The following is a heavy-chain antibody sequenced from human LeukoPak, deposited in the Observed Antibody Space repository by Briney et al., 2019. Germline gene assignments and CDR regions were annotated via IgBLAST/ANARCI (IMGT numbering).Heavy chain of an antibody. J-gene: IGHJ3*02. D-gene: IGHD2-2*01. Sequence: PSQTLSLTCTVSGGSISSGSYYWSWIRQPAGKGLEWIGCIYTSGSTNYNPSLKSRVTISVDTSKNQFSLKLSSETAADTSVCYCARFGRYCSSTSCLYAFDIWGQGTMVTVSS. CDR2: IYTSGST. CDR1: GGSISSGSYY. CDR3: ARFGRYCSSTSCLYAFDI. V-gene: IGHV4-61*02.